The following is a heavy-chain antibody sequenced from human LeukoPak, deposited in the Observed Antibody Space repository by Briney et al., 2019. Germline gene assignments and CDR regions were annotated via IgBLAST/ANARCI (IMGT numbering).Heavy chain of an antibody. V-gene: IGHV1-69*06. D-gene: IGHD6-19*01. Sequence: VASVKVSCKASGGTFSSYAISWVRQAPGQGLEWMGGIIPIFGTANYAQKFQGRVTITADKSTSTAYMELSSLRSEDTAVYYCARSSGWYTNTKNYYYYYMDVWGKGTTVTVSS. CDR2: IIPIFGTA. CDR3: ARSSGWYTNTKNYYYYYMDV. CDR1: GGTFSSYA. J-gene: IGHJ6*03.